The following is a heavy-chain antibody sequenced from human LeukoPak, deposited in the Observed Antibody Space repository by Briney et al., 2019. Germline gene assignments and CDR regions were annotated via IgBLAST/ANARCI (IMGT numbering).Heavy chain of an antibody. CDR2: IYTSGST. J-gene: IGHJ4*02. D-gene: IGHD5-18*01. Sequence: SQTLSLTCTVSGGSISSGSYYWSWIRQPAGKGLEWIGRIYTSGSTNYNPSLKSRVTISVDTSKNQFSLELSSVTAADTAVYYCARVLRGYSYGYDYWGQGTLVTVSS. CDR1: GGSISSGSYY. V-gene: IGHV4-61*02. CDR3: ARVLRGYSYGYDY.